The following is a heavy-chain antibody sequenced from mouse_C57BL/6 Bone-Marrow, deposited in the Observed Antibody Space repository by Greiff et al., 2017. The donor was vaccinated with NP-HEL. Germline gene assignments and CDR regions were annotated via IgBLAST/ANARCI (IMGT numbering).Heavy chain of an antibody. J-gene: IGHJ1*03. CDR1: DSEVFPIAY. CDR2: ILPSIGRT. Sequence: QVQLKQSGSELRSPGSSVKLSCKDFDSEVFPIAYMSWVRQKPGHGFEWIGGILPSIGRTIYGEKFEDKATLDADTLSNTAYLELNSLTSEDSAIYYCARRTTVVAKRGNWYFDVWGTGTTVTVSS. D-gene: IGHD1-1*01. CDR3: ARRTTVVAKRGNWYFDV. V-gene: IGHV15-2*01.